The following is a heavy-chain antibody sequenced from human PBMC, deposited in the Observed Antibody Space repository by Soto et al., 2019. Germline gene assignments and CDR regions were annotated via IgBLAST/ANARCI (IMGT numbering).Heavy chain of an antibody. V-gene: IGHV2-5*01. CDR1: GFSLTTTGLG. CDR3: AHEGFGSDNWFDA. J-gene: IGHJ5*02. Sequence: QITLKESGPTLVTPTQTLTLTCTFSGFSLTTTGLGVAWIRQPPGKALEWLALIYWNDEKRYRPSLRSRLTITKDTSKNQVVLTITDIDPVDTATYYFAHEGFGSDNWFDAWGQGTLVIVSS. CDR2: IYWNDEK. D-gene: IGHD3-10*01.